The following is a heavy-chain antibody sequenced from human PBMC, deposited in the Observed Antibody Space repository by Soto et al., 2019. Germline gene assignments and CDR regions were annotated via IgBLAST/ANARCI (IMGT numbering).Heavy chain of an antibody. D-gene: IGHD6-6*01. CDR2: TWYDGSNK. CDR3: ARDNTSHSSSTVDY. V-gene: IGHV3-33*01. J-gene: IGHJ4*02. CDR1: GFTFSGYV. Sequence: TGGSLRLSCAASGFTFSGYVMHWVRQAPGKGLEWVAVTWYDGSNKYYADSVKGRSTISRDNSKNTLYLQMNSLRVEDTAVYYCARDNTSHSSSTVDYWGQGTVVTVSS.